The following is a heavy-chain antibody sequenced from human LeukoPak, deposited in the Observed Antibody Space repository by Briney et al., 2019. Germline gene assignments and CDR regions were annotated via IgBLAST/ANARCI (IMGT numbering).Heavy chain of an antibody. V-gene: IGHV4-61*01. Sequence: SETLSLTCTVSGGSVSSGSYYWSWIRQPPGKGLEWIGYIYYSGSTNYNPSLKSRVTISVDTSKNQFSLKLSSVTAADPAVYYCARSQGVYYYGSGSPQPYFRHWGQGTLVTVSS. D-gene: IGHD3-10*01. CDR1: GGSVSSGSYY. CDR2: IYYSGST. CDR3: ARSQGVYYYGSGSPQPYFRH. J-gene: IGHJ1*01.